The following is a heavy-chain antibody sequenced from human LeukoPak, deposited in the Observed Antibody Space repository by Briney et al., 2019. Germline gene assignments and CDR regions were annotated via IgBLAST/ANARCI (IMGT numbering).Heavy chain of an antibody. CDR3: ARATYYHILTGSYSGGDFDH. D-gene: IGHD3-9*01. CDR2: VNPNSGNT. Sequence: ASVKVSCKASGYTFTSYDINWVRQATGQGLEWMGWVNPNSGNTGYAQKFQGRVTMTRDTSISTAYMELSSLSSEDTAVYYCARATYYHILTGSYSGGDFDHWGQGTLVTVSS. CDR1: GYTFTSYD. J-gene: IGHJ4*02. V-gene: IGHV1-8*01.